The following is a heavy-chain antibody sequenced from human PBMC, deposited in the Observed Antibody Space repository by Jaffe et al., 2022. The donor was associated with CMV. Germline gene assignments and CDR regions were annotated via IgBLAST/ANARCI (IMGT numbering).Heavy chain of an antibody. CDR1: GFIFNDYV. Sequence: EVQLLESGGGSVQPGGSLRLSCAASGFIFNDYVLTWVRLAPGKGLEWVSGISGNGFKTYYADSVKGRFTISRDNSKNILYLQLNRLRVEDTAIYYCAKDYDFWTSWGQGTLVTVSS. J-gene: IGHJ4*02. CDR2: ISGNGFKT. V-gene: IGHV3-23*01. CDR3: AKDYDFWTS. D-gene: IGHD3-3*01.